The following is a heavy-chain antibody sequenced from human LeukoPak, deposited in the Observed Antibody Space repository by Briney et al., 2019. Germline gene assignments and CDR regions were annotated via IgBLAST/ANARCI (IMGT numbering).Heavy chain of an antibody. V-gene: IGHV3-30*02. CDR3: GRGDYSNSSSGADY. CDR1: GFTFSSYG. D-gene: IGHD6-6*01. CDR2: IRYDGSNK. Sequence: GGSLRLSCAASGFTFSSYGMHWVRQAPGKGLEWVAFIRYDGSNKYYADSVKGRFTISRDNSKNTLYLQMNSLRAEDTAVYYCGRGDYSNSSSGADYWGQGTLVTVSS. J-gene: IGHJ4*02.